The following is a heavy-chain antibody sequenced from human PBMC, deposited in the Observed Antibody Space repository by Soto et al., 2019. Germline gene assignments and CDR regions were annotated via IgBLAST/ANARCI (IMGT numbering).Heavy chain of an antibody. J-gene: IGHJ4*02. CDR2: IHYSGTT. Sequence: LSLTCAVSGYSISSSNWWGWIRQPPGKGLEWIGYIHYSGTTYYSPSLKSRVTMSVDTSKNQFSLKLSSVTAVDTAVYYCARKYGPDRKDAIVDYWGQGTLVTVSS. V-gene: IGHV4-28*01. D-gene: IGHD2-2*01. CDR1: GYSISSSNW. CDR3: ARKYGPDRKDAIVDY.